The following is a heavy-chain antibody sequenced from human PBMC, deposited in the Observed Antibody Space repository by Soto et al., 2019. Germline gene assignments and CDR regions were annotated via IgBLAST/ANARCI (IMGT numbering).Heavy chain of an antibody. J-gene: IGHJ5*02. D-gene: IGHD3-3*01. CDR2: IYYSGST. Sequence: SETLSLTXTATGDSITSTDYYWGWIRQPPGKGLEWVASIYYSGSTYHNPSLKSRVTISVDTSKNQFSLKVTSVTAADTAVYYCARHWRTGYSTVFGVVMGWFDPWGQGTLVTVSS. CDR1: GDSITSTDYY. V-gene: IGHV4-39*01. CDR3: ARHWRTGYSTVFGVVMGWFDP.